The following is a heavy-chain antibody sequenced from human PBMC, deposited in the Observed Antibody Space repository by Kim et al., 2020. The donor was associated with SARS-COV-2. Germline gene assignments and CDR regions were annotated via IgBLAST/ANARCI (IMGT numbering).Heavy chain of an antibody. J-gene: IGHJ4*02. CDR1: GFTFSHTW. Sequence: GGSLRLSCAASGFTFSHTWMSWVRQAPGKGLEWVGRIKTKTDGGTIDYAAAVEGRFTILRDDSRNTLSLQMNSLKTEDTAVYYCTTEGKFAGPDYWGQGTLVTVSS. D-gene: IGHD2-21*01. V-gene: IGHV3-15*01. CDR3: TTEGKFAGPDY. CDR2: IKTKTDGGTI.